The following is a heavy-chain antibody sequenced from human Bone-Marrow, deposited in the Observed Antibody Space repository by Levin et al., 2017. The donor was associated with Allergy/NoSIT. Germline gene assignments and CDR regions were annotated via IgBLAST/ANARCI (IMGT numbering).Heavy chain of an antibody. J-gene: IGHJ4*02. CDR1: GGTFNSYA. CDR2: INPIFGTA. CDR3: ARGGEWLRFLGHSALYSSSWYDY. Sequence: SVKVSCKASGGTFNSYAISWVRQAPGQGLEWMGGINPIFGTANYAQRFQGRVTITADESTSTAYMELSSLRSEDTAVYYCARGGEWLRFLGHSALYSSSWYDYWGQGTLVTVSS. V-gene: IGHV1-69*13. D-gene: IGHD6-13*01.